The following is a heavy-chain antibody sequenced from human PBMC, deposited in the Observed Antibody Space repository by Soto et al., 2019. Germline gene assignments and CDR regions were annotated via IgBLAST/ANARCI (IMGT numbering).Heavy chain of an antibody. CDR1: GYTFTSYG. V-gene: IGHV1-18*01. CDR3: AAPEYYDFWSGYYMGAFDI. CDR2: IRAYNGNT. J-gene: IGHJ3*02. Sequence: ASVKVSCKASGYTFTSYGITWVRQATGKGLEWMGWIRAYNGNTNYAQKFQERVPITRDMSTSTAYMELSSLRSEDTAVYYCAAPEYYDFWSGYYMGAFDIWGQGTMVTVSS. D-gene: IGHD3-3*01.